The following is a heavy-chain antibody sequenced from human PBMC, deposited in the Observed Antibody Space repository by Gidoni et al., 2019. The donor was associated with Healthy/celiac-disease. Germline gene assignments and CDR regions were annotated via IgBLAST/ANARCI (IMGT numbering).Heavy chain of an antibody. CDR1: GGTFSSYA. V-gene: IGHV1-69*01. CDR2: IIPIFGTA. CDR3: ARVAARTNGVCYSELDY. D-gene: IGHD2-8*01. Sequence: QVQLVQSGAEVKKPGSSVKVSCKASGGTFSSYAISWVRQAPGQGLEWMGGIIPIFGTANYAQKFQGRVTITADESTSTAYMELSSLRSEDTAVYYCARVAARTNGVCYSELDYWGQGTLVTVSS. J-gene: IGHJ4*02.